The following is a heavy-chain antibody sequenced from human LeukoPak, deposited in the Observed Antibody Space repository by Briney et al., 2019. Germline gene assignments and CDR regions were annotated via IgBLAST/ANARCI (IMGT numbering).Heavy chain of an antibody. CDR2: IYYNGNT. Sequence: SETLSLTCSVSDGSINSYYWNWIRRPPGKGLEWIGYIYYNGNTNYSPSLKSRVTMSVDTSKNLFSLKVSSVTAADTAVYYCTRGRSNYHGMDVWGQGTTVTVSS. D-gene: IGHD1-26*01. V-gene: IGHV4-59*01. CDR1: DGSINSYY. CDR3: TRGRSNYHGMDV. J-gene: IGHJ6*02.